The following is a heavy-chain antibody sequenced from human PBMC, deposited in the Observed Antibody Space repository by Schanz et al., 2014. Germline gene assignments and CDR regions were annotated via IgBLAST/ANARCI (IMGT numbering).Heavy chain of an antibody. Sequence: QVQLVQSGAEVKKPGVSVKVSCKASGYTFTTYYIHWVRQAPGQGLEWMGKINPSSGTTRIAQNCQGRLTVTRDTSASTVNMELSSLRSEDTAVYYCARGGFFDSASFDSGGQGTLVTVSS. CDR3: ARGGFFDSASFDS. CDR1: GYTFTTYY. D-gene: IGHD3-22*01. J-gene: IGHJ4*02. CDR2: INPSSGTT. V-gene: IGHV1-46*01.